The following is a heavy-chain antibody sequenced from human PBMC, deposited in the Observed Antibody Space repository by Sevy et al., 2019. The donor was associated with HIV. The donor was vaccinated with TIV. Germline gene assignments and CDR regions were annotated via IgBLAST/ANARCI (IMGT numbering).Heavy chain of an antibody. CDR2: IYYTGST. Sequence: SETLSLTCTVSGGSISAYCWSWIRQPPGKPLEYIGYIYYTGSTNYNPSLKSRVTISVDTSKNQFSLKLNSVTAADTAVYFCARAPPVRSGDDSLNWFDPWGQGTLVTVSS. D-gene: IGHD5-12*01. J-gene: IGHJ5*02. V-gene: IGHV4-59*01. CDR3: ARAPPVRSGDDSLNWFDP. CDR1: GGSISAYC.